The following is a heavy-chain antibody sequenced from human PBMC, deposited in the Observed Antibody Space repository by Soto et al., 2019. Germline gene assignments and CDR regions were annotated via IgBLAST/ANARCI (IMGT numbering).Heavy chain of an antibody. J-gene: IGHJ4*02. Sequence: LGGSLRLSCAASGFTFSSYSMNWVRQAPGKGLEWVSSISSSSSYIYYADSVKGRFTISRDNAKNSLYLQMNSLRAEDTAVYYCARDRRVTTITLPGYWGQGTLVTVSS. D-gene: IGHD5-12*01. V-gene: IGHV3-21*01. CDR2: ISSSSSYI. CDR1: GFTFSSYS. CDR3: ARDRRVTTITLPGY.